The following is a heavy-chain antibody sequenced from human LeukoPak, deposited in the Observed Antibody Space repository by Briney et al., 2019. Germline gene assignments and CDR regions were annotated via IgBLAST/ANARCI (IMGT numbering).Heavy chain of an antibody. CDR3: ARAVAADAFDI. J-gene: IGHJ3*02. V-gene: IGHV1-46*01. D-gene: IGHD6-13*01. Sequence: ASVKVSCKASGYTLTSYYMHRVRQAPGQGLEWMGIINPSGGSTSYAQKFQGRVTMTRDTSTSTVYMELSSLRSEDTAVYYCARAVAADAFDIWGQGTMVTVSS. CDR1: GYTLTSYY. CDR2: INPSGGST.